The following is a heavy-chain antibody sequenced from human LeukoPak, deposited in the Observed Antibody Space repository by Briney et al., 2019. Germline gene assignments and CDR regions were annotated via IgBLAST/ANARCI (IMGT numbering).Heavy chain of an antibody. Sequence: GGSLRLSCAASGFTFSSYSLNWVRQAPGKGLEWVSYISTSSSTIYYADSVKGRFTISRDNAKNSLYLQMNSLRAEDTAVYYCANDLGWIQLNLGRGQGTLVTVSS. CDR1: GFTFSSYS. CDR2: ISTSSSTI. V-gene: IGHV3-48*01. J-gene: IGHJ4*02. CDR3: ANDLGWIQLNLG. D-gene: IGHD5-18*01.